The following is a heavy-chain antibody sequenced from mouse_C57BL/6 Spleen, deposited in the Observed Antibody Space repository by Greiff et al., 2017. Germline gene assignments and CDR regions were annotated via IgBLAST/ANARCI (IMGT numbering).Heavy chain of an antibody. CDR1: GFTFSSYG. D-gene: IGHD1-1*01. V-gene: IGHV5-6*01. CDR2: ISSGGSYT. CDR3: ARRLYYGSSIWYFEV. J-gene: IGHJ1*03. Sequence: EVQLVESGGDLVKPGGSLKLSCAASGFTFSSYGMSWVRQTPDKRLEWVATISSGGSYTYYPDSVKGRFTISRDNAKNTLYLQMSSLKSEDTAIDYCARRLYYGSSIWYFEVWGTGTTVTVSS.